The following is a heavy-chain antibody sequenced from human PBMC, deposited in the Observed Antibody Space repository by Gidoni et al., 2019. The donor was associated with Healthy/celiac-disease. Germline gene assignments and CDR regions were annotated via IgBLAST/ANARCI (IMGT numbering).Heavy chain of an antibody. CDR1: GFTFRSYW. CDR3: ARNYCSSTSCYPLDY. D-gene: IGHD2-2*01. CDR2: INSDGSST. V-gene: IGHV3-74*01. J-gene: IGHJ4*02. Sequence: EVQLVESGGGLVQPGGSLRLSCAASGFTFRSYWMHWVRQAPGKGLVWVSRINSDGSSTSYADSVKGRFTISRDNAKNTLYLQMNSLRAEDTAVYYCARNYCSSTSCYPLDYWGQGTLVTVSS.